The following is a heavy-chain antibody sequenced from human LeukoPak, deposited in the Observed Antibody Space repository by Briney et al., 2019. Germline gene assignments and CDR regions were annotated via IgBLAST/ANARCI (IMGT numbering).Heavy chain of an antibody. Sequence: ASVKVSCKASGYTFTSHDINWVRQATGQGLEWMGWMNPNSGNTGYAQKFQGRVTMTRNTSITTAYMELSSLRSEDTAVYYCATDPEAAPFDYWGQGTLVTVSS. V-gene: IGHV1-8*01. J-gene: IGHJ4*02. CDR1: GYTFTSHD. CDR2: MNPNSGNT. D-gene: IGHD6-6*01. CDR3: ATDPEAAPFDY.